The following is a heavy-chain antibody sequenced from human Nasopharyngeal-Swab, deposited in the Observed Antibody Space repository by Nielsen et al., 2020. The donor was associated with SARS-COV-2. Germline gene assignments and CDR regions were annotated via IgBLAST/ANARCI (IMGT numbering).Heavy chain of an antibody. CDR2: ISGSGGST. CDR3: DRSTSWFDAFDI. CDR1: GFTFSSYA. Sequence: GGSLRLSCAASGFTFSSYAMSWVRQAPGKGLEWVSAISGSGGSTYYADSVKGRFTISRDNSKNTLYLQMNSLRVEDTAVYYCDRSTSWFDAFDIWGQGTMVTVSS. J-gene: IGHJ3*02. D-gene: IGHD2-2*01. V-gene: IGHV3-23*01.